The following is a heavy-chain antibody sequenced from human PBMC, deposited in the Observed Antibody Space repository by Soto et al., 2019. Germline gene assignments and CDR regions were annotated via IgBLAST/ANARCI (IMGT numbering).Heavy chain of an antibody. CDR2: IYYSGST. V-gene: IGHV4-30-4*01. CDR1: GGSISSADYY. J-gene: IGHJ3*02. CDR3: ARAATGWGNAFDI. Sequence: SETLSLTCIVSGGSISSADYYWSWVRQPPGKGLEWIGYIYYSGSTYYNPSLKSRLTISVDTSKNQFSLKLSSVTAADTAVYYCARAATGWGNAFDIWGQGAMVTVSS. D-gene: IGHD2-15*01.